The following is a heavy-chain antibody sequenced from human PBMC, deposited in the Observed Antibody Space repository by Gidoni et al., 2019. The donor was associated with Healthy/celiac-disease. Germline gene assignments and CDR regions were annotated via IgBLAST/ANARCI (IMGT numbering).Heavy chain of an antibody. CDR2: IYYSGST. D-gene: IGHD3-9*01. CDR3: ARVFTLSYYDILTGTDYYYYYYMDV. J-gene: IGHJ6*03. Sequence: QVQLQESGPGLVKPSETLSLTCTVSGGSISSYYWSWIRQPPGKGLEWIGYIYYSGSTNYNPSLKSRVTISVDTSKNQFSLKLSSVTAADTAVYYCARVFTLSYYDILTGTDYYYYYYMDVWGKGTTVTVSS. V-gene: IGHV4-59*01. CDR1: GGSISSYY.